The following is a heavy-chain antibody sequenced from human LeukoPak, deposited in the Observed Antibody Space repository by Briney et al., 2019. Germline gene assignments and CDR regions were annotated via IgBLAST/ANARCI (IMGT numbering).Heavy chain of an antibody. D-gene: IGHD3-10*01. Sequence: ASVKVSCKASGYTFTNYAIHWVRQAPGQRLEWMGWINAGNDNTKYSQKFQGRDTITRDTSASTVYMELSSLRSEDMAVYYCTRGLLWFGELSPPGYWGQGTLITVSS. CDR1: GYTFTNYA. CDR2: INAGNDNT. J-gene: IGHJ4*02. CDR3: TRGLLWFGELSPPGY. V-gene: IGHV1-3*01.